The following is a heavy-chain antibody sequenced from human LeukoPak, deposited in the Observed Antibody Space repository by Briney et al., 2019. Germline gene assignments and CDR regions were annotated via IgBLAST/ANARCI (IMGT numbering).Heavy chain of an antibody. V-gene: IGHV1-69*04. Sequence: ASVKVSCKASGGTFSSYAISWVRQAPGQGLEWMGRIIPILGIANYAQKFQGRVTITADKSTSTAYMELSSLRSEDTAVYYCARAVASTAVDYWGQGTLVTVSS. CDR2: IIPILGIA. J-gene: IGHJ4*02. CDR1: GGTFSSYA. CDR3: ARAVASTAVDY. D-gene: IGHD6-19*01.